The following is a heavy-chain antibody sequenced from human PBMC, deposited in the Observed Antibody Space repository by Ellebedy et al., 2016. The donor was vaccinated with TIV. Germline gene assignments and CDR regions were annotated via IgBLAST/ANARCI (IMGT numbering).Heavy chain of an antibody. J-gene: IGHJ4*02. V-gene: IGHV3-30*14. CDR3: ARDSRGVDLGGKMYYFDY. Sequence: GGSLRLSXAASGFTFSSYAMHWVRQAPGKGLEWVAVISYDGSNKYYADSVKGRFTISRDNSKNTLYFQMNSLRAEDTAVYYCARDSRGVDLGGKMYYFDYWGQGTLVTVSS. D-gene: IGHD3-16*01. CDR1: GFTFSSYA. CDR2: ISYDGSNK.